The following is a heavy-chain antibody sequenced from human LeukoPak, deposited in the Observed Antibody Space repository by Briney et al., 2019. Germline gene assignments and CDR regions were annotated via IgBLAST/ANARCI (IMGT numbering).Heavy chain of an antibody. CDR3: ARRPDGTSHFDS. CDR1: GGSITSTY. CDR2: IYYGGSS. J-gene: IGHJ4*02. V-gene: IGHV4-59*08. Sequence: KPSETLSLTCTVSGGSITSTYWSWIRQPPGKGLERIGHIYYGGSSKSNPSLKGRVTMSVDTSRTQFSLKLNSVTAAGTAVYYCARRPDGTSHFDSWGQGTLVTVSS. D-gene: IGHD6-6*01.